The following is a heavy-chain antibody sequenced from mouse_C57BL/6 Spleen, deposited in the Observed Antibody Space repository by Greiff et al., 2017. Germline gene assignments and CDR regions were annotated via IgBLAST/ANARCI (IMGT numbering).Heavy chain of an antibody. Sequence: VQLQQSGAELVKPGASVKISCKASGYAFSSYWMNWVKQRPGKGLEWIGQIYPGDGDTNYNGKFKGKATLTAAKSSSTAYMQLSSLTSEDSAVYFCASPAYYSNYRFAYWGQGTLVTVSA. CDR2: IYPGDGDT. D-gene: IGHD2-5*01. CDR3: ASPAYYSNYRFAY. CDR1: GYAFSSYW. J-gene: IGHJ3*01. V-gene: IGHV1-80*01.